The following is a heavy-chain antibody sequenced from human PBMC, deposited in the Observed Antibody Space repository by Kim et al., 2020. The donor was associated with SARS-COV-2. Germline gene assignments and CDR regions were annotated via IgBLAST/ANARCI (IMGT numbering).Heavy chain of an antibody. CDR3: ARHRYVGYCSGGSCYQSDY. D-gene: IGHD2-15*01. Sequence: GESLKISCKGSGYSFTSYWISWVRQMPGKGLEWMGRIDPSDSYTNYSPSFQGHVTISADKSISTAYLQWSSLKASDTAMYYCARHRYVGYCSGGSCYQSDYWGQGTLVTVSS. CDR1: GYSFTSYW. V-gene: IGHV5-10-1*01. CDR2: IDPSDSYT. J-gene: IGHJ4*02.